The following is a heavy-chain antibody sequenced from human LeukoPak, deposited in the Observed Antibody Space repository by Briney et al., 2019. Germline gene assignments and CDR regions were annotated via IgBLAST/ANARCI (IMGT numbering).Heavy chain of an antibody. CDR2: IYPGDSDT. J-gene: IGHJ4*02. CDR3: ARLSLFWSGSPYYFDY. V-gene: IGHV5-51*01. D-gene: IGHD3-3*01. Sequence: GESLKISCKGSGYSFTSYWIGWVRQMPGKGLQWMGIIYPGDSDTRYSPSFQGQVTISADKSISTAYLQWSSLKASDTAMYYCARLSLFWSGSPYYFDYWGQGTLVTVSS. CDR1: GYSFTSYW.